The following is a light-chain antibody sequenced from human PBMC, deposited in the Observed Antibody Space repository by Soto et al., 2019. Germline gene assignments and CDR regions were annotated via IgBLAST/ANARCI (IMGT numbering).Light chain of an antibody. J-gene: IGLJ2*01. V-gene: IGLV1-36*01. CDR3: APWEDNQNGVV. CDR1: SSNIGNNA. Sequence: QSVLTQPPSVSEAPRQRVTISCSGSSSNIGNNAVNWYQQLPGKAPKLLIYYDDLLPSGVSDRFSGSKSGTSASLAISGLKFEDEADYYCAPWEDNQNGVVFGGGTTLPV. CDR2: YDD.